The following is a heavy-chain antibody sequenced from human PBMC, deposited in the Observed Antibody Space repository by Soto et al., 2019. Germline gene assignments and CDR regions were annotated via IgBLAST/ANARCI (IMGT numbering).Heavy chain of an antibody. CDR3: ARAGQSDGYFAMDV. CDR1: GFTFSSHN. J-gene: IGHJ6*02. CDR2: ISLRSTYM. V-gene: IGHV3-21*01. Sequence: GGSLRLSCAASGFTFSSHNMNWVRQAPGEGLEWVSSISLRSTYMYYADSVKGRFTISRDNAQNSLYLQMNSLRAEDTAVYYCARAGQSDGYFAMDVWGQGTTVTVSS. D-gene: IGHD6-19*01.